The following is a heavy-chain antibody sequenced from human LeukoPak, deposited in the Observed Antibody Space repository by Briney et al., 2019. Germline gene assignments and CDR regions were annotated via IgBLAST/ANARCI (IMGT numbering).Heavy chain of an antibody. J-gene: IGHJ5*02. CDR1: GFTFSSYW. CDR3: ARGPHSYGSGSYYDNWFDP. V-gene: IGHV3-74*01. CDR2: INSDGSST. Sequence: GGSLRLSCAASGFTFSSYWMHWVRHAPGKGLVWVSRINSDGSSTIYADSVKGRFTISRDNDKNTLYLQMNSLRAEDTAVYYCARGPHSYGSGSYYDNWFDPWGQGTLVTVSS. D-gene: IGHD3-10*01.